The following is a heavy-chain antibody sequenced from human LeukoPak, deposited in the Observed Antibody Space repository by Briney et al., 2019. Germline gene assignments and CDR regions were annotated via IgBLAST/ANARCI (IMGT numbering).Heavy chain of an antibody. CDR3: AKRQQPYYGMDV. V-gene: IGHV3-30*02. CDR2: IRYDGSNK. Sequence: GGSLRLSCAASGFTFSSYGMHWVRQAPGKGLEWVALIRYDGSNKYYADSVKGRFTISRDNSKNTLYLQMNSLRAEDTAVYYCAKRQQPYYGMDVWGQGTTVTVSS. D-gene: IGHD6-13*01. CDR1: GFTFSSYG. J-gene: IGHJ6*02.